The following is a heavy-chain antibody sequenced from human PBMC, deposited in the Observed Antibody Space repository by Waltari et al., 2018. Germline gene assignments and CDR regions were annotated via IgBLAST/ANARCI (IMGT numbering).Heavy chain of an antibody. CDR2: IYHSGST. Sequence: QVQLQESGPGLVKPSETLSLTCAVSGYSISSGYYWGWIRQPPGKGLEWIGSIYHSGSTYYNPSLKGRVTISVDTSKNQFSLKLSSVTAADTAVYYCARHYDSSGYSDYWGQGTLVTVSS. D-gene: IGHD3-22*01. J-gene: IGHJ4*02. CDR1: GYSISSGYY. V-gene: IGHV4-38-2*01. CDR3: ARHYDSSGYSDY.